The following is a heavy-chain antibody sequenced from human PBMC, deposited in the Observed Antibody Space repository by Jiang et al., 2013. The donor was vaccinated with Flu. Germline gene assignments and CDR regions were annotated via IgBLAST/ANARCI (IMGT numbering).Heavy chain of an antibody. CDR2: ISGSGGST. J-gene: IGHJ4*02. D-gene: IGHD6-13*01. CDR3: AKDGVELAAAGQAVTFDY. CDR1: GFTFSSYA. Sequence: LSCAASGFTFSSYAMSWVRQAPGKGLEWVSAISGSGGSTYYADSVKGRFTISRDNSKNTLYLQMNSLRAEDTAVYYCAKDGVELAAAGQAVTFDYWGQGTLVTVSS. V-gene: IGHV3-23*01.